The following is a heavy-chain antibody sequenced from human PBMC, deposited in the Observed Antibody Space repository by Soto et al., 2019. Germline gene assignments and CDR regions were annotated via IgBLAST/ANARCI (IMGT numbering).Heavy chain of an antibody. D-gene: IGHD5-18*01. V-gene: IGHV4-39*01. Sequence: SETLSLTCTVSGGSISSSSYYWGWIRQPPGKGLEWIGSIYYSGSTYYNPSLKSRVTISVDTSKNQFSLKLSSVTAADTAVYYCAYSKYSYGVPFDYWGQGTLVTVSS. J-gene: IGHJ4*02. CDR3: AYSKYSYGVPFDY. CDR1: GGSISSSSYY. CDR2: IYYSGST.